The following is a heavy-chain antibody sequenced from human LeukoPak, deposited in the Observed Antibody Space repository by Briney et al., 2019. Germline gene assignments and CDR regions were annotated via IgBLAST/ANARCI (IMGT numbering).Heavy chain of an antibody. CDR1: GFTFDDYG. V-gene: IGHV3-23*01. Sequence: GGSLRLSCAASGFTFDDYGMSWVRQAPGKGLEWVSAISGSGGSTYYADSVKGRFTISRDNSKNTLYLQMNSLRAEDTAVYYCAKGYYYDSSALDAFDIWGQGTMVTVSS. CDR3: AKGYYYDSSALDAFDI. CDR2: ISGSGGST. D-gene: IGHD3-22*01. J-gene: IGHJ3*02.